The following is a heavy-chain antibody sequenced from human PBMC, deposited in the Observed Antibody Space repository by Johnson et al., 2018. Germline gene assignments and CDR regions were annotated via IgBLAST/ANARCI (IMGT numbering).Heavy chain of an antibody. V-gene: IGHV3-21*01. D-gene: IGHD3-22*01. CDR1: GFTFSSYS. J-gene: IGHJ3*02. CDR3: ASAKPTYYYDSSGYYNAFDI. CDR2: ISSSSSYI. Sequence: VQLVQSGGGLVKPGGSXRLSCAASGFTFSSYSMNWVRQAPGKGLEWVSSISSSSSYIYYADSVKGRFTISRDNAKNSLYLQMNSLRAEDTAVYYCASAKPTYYYDSSGYYNAFDIWGQGTMVTVSS.